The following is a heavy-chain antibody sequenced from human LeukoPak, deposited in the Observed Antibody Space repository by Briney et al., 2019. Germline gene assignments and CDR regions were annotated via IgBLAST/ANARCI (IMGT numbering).Heavy chain of an antibody. V-gene: IGHV5-51*01. CDR3: ARLLKYYDILTGYHNIFDY. D-gene: IGHD3-9*01. Sequence: GESLKISCKGSGYSFTSYWIGWVRQMPGKGLEWMGIIYPGDSETTYSPSFQGQVTISADKSISTAYLQWSSLKASNTAMYYCARLLKYYDILTGYHNIFDYWGQGTLVTVSS. J-gene: IGHJ4*02. CDR2: IYPGDSET. CDR1: GYSFTSYW.